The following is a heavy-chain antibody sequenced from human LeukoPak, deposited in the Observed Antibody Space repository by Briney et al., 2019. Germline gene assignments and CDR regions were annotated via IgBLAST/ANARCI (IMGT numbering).Heavy chain of an antibody. J-gene: IGHJ4*02. CDR3: ARHAPPPPYGDYPNSGIDY. V-gene: IGHV4-39*01. CDR1: GGSISSSSYY. Sequence: PSETLSLTCTVSGGSISSSSYYWGWIRQPPGKGLEWIGSIYYSGSTYYNPSLKSRVTISVDTSKNQFSLKLSSVTAADTAVYYCARHAPPPPYGDYPNSGIDYWGQGTLVTVSS. CDR2: IYYSGST. D-gene: IGHD4-17*01.